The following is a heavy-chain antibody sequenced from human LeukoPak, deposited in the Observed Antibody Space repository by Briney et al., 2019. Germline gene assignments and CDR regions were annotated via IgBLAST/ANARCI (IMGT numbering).Heavy chain of an antibody. CDR1: GGTFTTHI. Sequence: ASVKVSCRSSGGTFTTHIFNWVRQAPGQGLEWMGRITPIIGTTKYAQRFQARVTITADRSTSTAYLELSGLTYDDTAVYYCTRVTLRGSKYNWFDPWGQGTHVSVSS. J-gene: IGHJ5*02. D-gene: IGHD1-26*01. CDR3: TRVTLRGSKYNWFDP. V-gene: IGHV1-69*08. CDR2: ITPIIGTT.